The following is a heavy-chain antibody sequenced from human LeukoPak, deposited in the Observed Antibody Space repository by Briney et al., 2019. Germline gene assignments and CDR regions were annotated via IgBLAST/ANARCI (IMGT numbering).Heavy chain of an antibody. CDR3: ARDSGLRYFDWLPSYFDY. J-gene: IGHJ4*02. CDR1: GFTFSSYW. CDR2: IKQDGSEK. Sequence: GGSLRLSCAASGFTFSSYWMSWVRQAPGKGLEWVANIKQDGSEKYYVDSVKGRFTISRDNAKNSLYLQMNSLGAEDTAVYYCARDSGLRYFDWLPSYFDYWGQGTLVTVSS. D-gene: IGHD3-9*01. V-gene: IGHV3-7*01.